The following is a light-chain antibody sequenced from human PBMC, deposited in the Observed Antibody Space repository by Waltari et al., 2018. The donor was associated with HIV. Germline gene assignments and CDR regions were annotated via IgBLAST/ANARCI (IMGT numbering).Light chain of an antibody. V-gene: IGLV2-11*01. Sequence: QSALTQPRSVSGSPGQSVTISCTGTSSDVGGYNYVSWYQQHPGKAPNLIIHDISKRPSGVPDRFSGSKSGNTASLTISGLQAEDEADYYCCSYAGSYTFGVFGGGTKLTVL. J-gene: IGLJ3*02. CDR2: DIS. CDR1: SSDVGGYNY. CDR3: CSYAGSYTFGV.